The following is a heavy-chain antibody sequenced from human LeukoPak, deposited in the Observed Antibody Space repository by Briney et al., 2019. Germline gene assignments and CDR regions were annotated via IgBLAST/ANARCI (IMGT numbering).Heavy chain of an antibody. CDR3: AKDEQTGGRPIEY. D-gene: IGHD3-16*01. J-gene: IGHJ4*02. CDR1: GFTFSSYA. CDR2: ISGMGGST. Sequence: PGGALRLSCAASGFTFSSYAMSWVRQAPGKGVEWVSAISGMGGSTYYADSVKGRFTISTDNSKNTLYLQMNTLRAEETAVHYCAKDEQTGGRPIEYWGQGTLVTVSS. V-gene: IGHV3-23*01.